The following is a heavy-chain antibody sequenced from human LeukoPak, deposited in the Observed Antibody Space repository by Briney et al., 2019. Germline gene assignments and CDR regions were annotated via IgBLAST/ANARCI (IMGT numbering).Heavy chain of an antibody. CDR3: ARSNYHFDR. CDR2: IKQDGSEK. V-gene: IGHV3-7*02. Sequence: GGSLRLSCAASGFTFSSYWMSWVRQAPGKGLEWVANIKQDGSEKYYVDSVKGRFTISRDNAKNTLFLQMNSLRDEDTAVYYCARSNYHFDRWGQGTLVTVSS. J-gene: IGHJ4*02. CDR1: GFTFSSYW. D-gene: IGHD5-24*01.